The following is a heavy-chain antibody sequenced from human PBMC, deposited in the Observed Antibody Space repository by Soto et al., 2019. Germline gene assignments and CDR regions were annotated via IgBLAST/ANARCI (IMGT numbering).Heavy chain of an antibody. Sequence: PGGSLRLSCAASGFTFSSYSMNWVRQAPGKGLEWVSSISSSSSYIYYADSVKGRFTISRDNAKNSLYLQMNSLRAEDTAVYYCARSLYDILTGSVYNWFDPWGQGTLVTVSS. CDR3: ARSLYDILTGSVYNWFDP. D-gene: IGHD3-9*01. J-gene: IGHJ5*02. CDR1: GFTFSSYS. CDR2: ISSSSSYI. V-gene: IGHV3-21*01.